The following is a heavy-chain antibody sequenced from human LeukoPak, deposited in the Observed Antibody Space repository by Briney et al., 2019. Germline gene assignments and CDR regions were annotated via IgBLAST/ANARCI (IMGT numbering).Heavy chain of an antibody. V-gene: IGHV3-33*01. CDR3: ARDSPYLDY. J-gene: IGHJ4*02. CDR2: IWYDGSNK. Sequence: GTSLRLSCAASGFTFSSYGMHWVHQSPGKGLEWVAVIWYDGSNKYYADSVKGRFTISRDNSKNTLHLQMNSLRAEDTAVYYCARDSPYLDYWGQGTLVTVSS. CDR1: GFTFSSYG.